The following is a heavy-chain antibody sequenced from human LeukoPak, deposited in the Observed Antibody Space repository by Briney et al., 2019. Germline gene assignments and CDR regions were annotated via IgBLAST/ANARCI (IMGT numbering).Heavy chain of an antibody. CDR1: GGSISSSSYY. D-gene: IGHD3-22*01. CDR3: ARHEALGLYYDSSGYFGY. J-gene: IGHJ4*02. Sequence: TSETLSLTCTVSGGSISSSSYYWGWIRQPPGKGLEWIGSIYYSGSTYYNPSLKSRVTISVDTSKNQFSLKLSSVTAADTAVYYCARHEALGLYYDSSGYFGYWGQGTLVTVSS. CDR2: IYYSGST. V-gene: IGHV4-39*01.